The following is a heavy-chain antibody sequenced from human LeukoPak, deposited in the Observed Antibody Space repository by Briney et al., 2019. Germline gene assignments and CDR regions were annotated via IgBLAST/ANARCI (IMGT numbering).Heavy chain of an antibody. CDR1: GLTFSSYA. Sequence: PGGSLRLSCAASGLTFSSYAMSWVRQAPGKGLEWVSAITGSGGSPYSADSVKGRFTISRENSKNTLFLQMNRLRAEDTAVYYCTAYDFWSSFDYWGQGTLVTVSS. D-gene: IGHD3-3*01. J-gene: IGHJ4*02. CDR3: TAYDFWSSFDY. CDR2: ITGSGGSP. V-gene: IGHV3-23*01.